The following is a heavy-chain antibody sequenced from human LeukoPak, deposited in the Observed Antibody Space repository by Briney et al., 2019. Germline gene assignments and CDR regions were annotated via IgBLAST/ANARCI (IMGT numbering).Heavy chain of an antibody. CDR3: TSSAMPLAFDY. CDR1: GFTFGDYA. CDR2: IRSQTYGGTT. D-gene: IGHD2-2*01. Sequence: PGRSLRLSCTASGFTFGDYAMSWFRQAPGKGLEWVGFIRSQTYGGTTEYAASVKGRFTISRDDSKSIAYPQMNSLKTEDTAVYYCTSSAMPLAFDYWGQGTLVTVSS. V-gene: IGHV3-49*03. J-gene: IGHJ4*02.